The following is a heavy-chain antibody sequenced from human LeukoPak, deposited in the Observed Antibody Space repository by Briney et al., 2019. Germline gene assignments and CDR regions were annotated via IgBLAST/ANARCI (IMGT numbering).Heavy chain of an antibody. D-gene: IGHD5-12*01. CDR2: TYHRSKWYN. Sequence: SQTLSLTCAFSGDSIFSNRAAWNWIRQSPSRGLEWLGRTYHRSKWYNDYAESVKGRITISPDTSKNEVSLQLNSVTPEDTAVYYCARAQWQRWDYYYMDVWGTGTTVTISS. CDR1: GDSIFSNRAA. J-gene: IGHJ6*03. V-gene: IGHV6-1*01. CDR3: ARAQWQRWDYYYMDV.